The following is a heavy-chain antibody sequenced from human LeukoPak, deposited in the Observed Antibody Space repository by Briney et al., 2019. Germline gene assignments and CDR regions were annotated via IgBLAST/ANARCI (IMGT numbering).Heavy chain of an antibody. V-gene: IGHV3-23*01. Sequence: GGSLRLSCAASGFTFSSYAMSWVRQAPGKGLEWVSAISGSGGSTYYADSVKGRFTISRDNSKNTLYLQMNSLRAEDTAVYYCAKIPDLYYYDSSGWYYFDYWGQGTLVTVSS. CDR3: AKIPDLYYYDSSGWYYFDY. J-gene: IGHJ4*02. D-gene: IGHD3-22*01. CDR1: GFTFSSYA. CDR2: ISGSGGST.